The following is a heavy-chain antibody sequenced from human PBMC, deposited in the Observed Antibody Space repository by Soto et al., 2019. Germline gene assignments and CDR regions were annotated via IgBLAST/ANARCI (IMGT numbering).Heavy chain of an antibody. D-gene: IGHD5-12*01. CDR1: GFIFSRYT. J-gene: IGHJ4*02. CDR3: VRGWLRDPWMY. Sequence: EVQLVESGGGLVKPGGSLRLSCAASGFIFSRYTMNWVRQAPGKGLEWVSSISGSSTYIYYADSVKGRFTISRGNSLCLQMSSLRAEDTAVYYCVRGWLRDPWMYWGQGTLVTVSS. CDR2: ISGSSTYI. V-gene: IGHV3-21*01.